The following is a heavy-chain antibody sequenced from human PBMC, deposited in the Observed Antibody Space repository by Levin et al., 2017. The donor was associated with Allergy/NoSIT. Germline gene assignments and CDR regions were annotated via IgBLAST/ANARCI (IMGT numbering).Heavy chain of an antibody. J-gene: IGHJ6*02. V-gene: IGHV4-34*01. CDR1: GASFSDDY. CDR2: INHSGST. Sequence: GSLRLSCAVDGASFSDDYWSWIRQPPGKGLEWIGEINHSGSTDYSPSLKSRVTISIDTSKNHFSLNVTSVTAADTAVYYCARLSKIQLRPPYYYYAVDVWGQGTTVTVSS. CDR3: ARLSKIQLRPPYYYYAVDV.